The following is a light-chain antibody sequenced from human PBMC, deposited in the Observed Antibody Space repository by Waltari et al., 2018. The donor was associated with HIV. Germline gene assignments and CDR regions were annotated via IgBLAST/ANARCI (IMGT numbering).Light chain of an antibody. CDR3: AAWDDSLNGWV. CDR2: SNN. CDR1: SSHIGSTT. V-gene: IGLV1-44*01. Sequence: QSVLTQPPSASGTPGPRVTISCSGSSSHIGSTTVNLYQQLPGTAPKLLIYSNNQRPSGVPDRCSGAKSGTSASLAISGLQSEDEADYYCAAWDDSLNGWVFGGGTKLTVL. J-gene: IGLJ3*02.